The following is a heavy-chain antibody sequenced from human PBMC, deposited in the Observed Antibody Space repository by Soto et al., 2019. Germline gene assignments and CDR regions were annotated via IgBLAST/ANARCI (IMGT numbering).Heavy chain of an antibody. Sequence: EVQLLESGGGLVQPGGSLRLSCAASGFTFSSYAMSWVRQAPGKRLEWVSAISGSGGSTYYSDSVKGRFIISRDNSKNTLYLQMNSLRAEDTAVYYCAKDFAAARACYFDYWGQGTLVTVSS. CDR2: ISGSGGST. CDR1: GFTFSSYA. V-gene: IGHV3-23*01. CDR3: AKDFAAARACYFDY. D-gene: IGHD6-6*01. J-gene: IGHJ4*02.